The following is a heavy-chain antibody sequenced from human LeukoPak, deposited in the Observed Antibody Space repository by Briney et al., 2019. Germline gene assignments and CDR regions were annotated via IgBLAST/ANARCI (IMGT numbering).Heavy chain of an antibody. Sequence: GGSLRLSCAASGFTFSSYNMNWVRQAPGKGLEWVSSISSSSSYIYYADPVKGRFTISRDNAKNSLYLQMNSLRAEDTAVYYCARARFDILTALDWYFDLWGRGTLVTVSS. CDR1: GFTFSSYN. D-gene: IGHD3-9*01. V-gene: IGHV3-21*01. J-gene: IGHJ2*01. CDR2: ISSSSSYI. CDR3: ARARFDILTALDWYFDL.